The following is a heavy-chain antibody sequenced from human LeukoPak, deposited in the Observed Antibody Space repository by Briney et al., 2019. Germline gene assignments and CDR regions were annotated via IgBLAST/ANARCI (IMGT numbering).Heavy chain of an antibody. CDR1: GFTFSSYS. V-gene: IGHV3-21*01. D-gene: IGHD2-2*01. CDR2: ISSSSSYI. J-gene: IGHJ6*02. Sequence: GGSLRLSCAASGFTFSSYSVTWVRQAPGKGLEWVSSISSSSSYIYYADSVKGRFTISRDNAKNSLYLQMNSLRAEDTAVCYCARDSSSTSCHACGMDVWGQGTTVTVSS. CDR3: ARDSSSTSCHACGMDV.